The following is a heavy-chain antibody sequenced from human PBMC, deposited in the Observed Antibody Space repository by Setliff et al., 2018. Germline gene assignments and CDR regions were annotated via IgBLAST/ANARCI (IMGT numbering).Heavy chain of an antibody. J-gene: IGHJ3*02. V-gene: IGHV1-2*02. CDR3: ASQPGVPQIDGFDI. CDR2: INLNTGNI. D-gene: IGHD2-2*01. Sequence: GASVKVSCKASGFTFTDYLMNWMRQAPEQGLEWMGRINLNTGNIFYAQEFQGRVTLTRDTSISTAYMELTGLKYDDTAVYYCASQPGVPQIDGFDIWGQGTMVTVSS. CDR1: GFTFTDYL.